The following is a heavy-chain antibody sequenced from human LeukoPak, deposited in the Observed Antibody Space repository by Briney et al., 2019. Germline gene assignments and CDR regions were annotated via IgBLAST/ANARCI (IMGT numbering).Heavy chain of an antibody. Sequence: PGGSLRLSCAASGLTFSDHCMHWVRQAPGKGLVWVSGINGDGSSTTYADSVRGRFAISRDNAKNTVYLQVNSLRAEHTAVYYCATTRTDFHFDCWGQGTLVTVS. D-gene: IGHD1-1*01. CDR2: INGDGSST. V-gene: IGHV3-74*01. J-gene: IGHJ4*02. CDR3: ATTRTDFHFDC. CDR1: GLTFSDHC.